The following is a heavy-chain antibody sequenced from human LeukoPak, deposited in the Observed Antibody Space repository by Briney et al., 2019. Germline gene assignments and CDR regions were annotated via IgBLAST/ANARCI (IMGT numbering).Heavy chain of an antibody. CDR2: MNPNSGNT. J-gene: IGHJ3*02. Sequence: ASVKVSCKASAYTFTSYDINWVRQATGQGLEWMGWMNPNSGNTGYAQKFQGRVTITRNTSISTAYMELSSLRSEDTAVYYCARGLPQDYYDSSGYYSGGGFDIWGQGTMVTVSS. D-gene: IGHD3-22*01. CDR1: AYTFTSYD. CDR3: ARGLPQDYYDSSGYYSGGGFDI. V-gene: IGHV1-8*03.